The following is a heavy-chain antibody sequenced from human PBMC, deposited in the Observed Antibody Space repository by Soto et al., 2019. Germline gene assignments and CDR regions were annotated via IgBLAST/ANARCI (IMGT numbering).Heavy chain of an antibody. D-gene: IGHD2-21*02. V-gene: IGHV1-46*01. Sequence: QVQLMQSGAEVKKPGASVKVSCKASGDTFTNYYIHWVRQAPGQGLEWMGTVNPSGGHTTYSPNSLGRVNMTRDTATRTLYMELTSLTSDATAVYYCARGGHVVVVPAAFDYWRQGTLVTVSS. CDR3: ARGGHVVVVPAAFDY. J-gene: IGHJ4*02. CDR1: GDTFTNYY. CDR2: VNPSGGHT.